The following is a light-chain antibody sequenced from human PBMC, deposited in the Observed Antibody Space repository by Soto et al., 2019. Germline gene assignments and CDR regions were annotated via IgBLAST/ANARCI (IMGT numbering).Light chain of an antibody. CDR1: QVIDNW. CDR3: KQSKSLPLN. J-gene: IGKJ4*01. V-gene: IGKV1-12*01. CDR2: SAS. Sequence: DIQMTRSPSSVSASVGDRVTITCRASQVIDNWLAWYQQKPGKAPKVLIYSASSLQSGVPSRFRGSRSPKDSTLTISSLQPQDFATYYCKQSKSLPLNVGRGTK.